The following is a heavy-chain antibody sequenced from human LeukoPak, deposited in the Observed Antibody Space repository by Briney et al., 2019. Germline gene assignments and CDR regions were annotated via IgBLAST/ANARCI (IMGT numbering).Heavy chain of an antibody. CDR1: GGSISSGGYS. CDR2: IYHSGST. J-gene: IGHJ4*02. CDR3: ASFPGYSYGPTGDY. V-gene: IGHV4-30-2*02. D-gene: IGHD5-18*01. Sequence: PSQTLSLTCAVSGGSISSGGYSWSWIRQPPGKGLEWIGYIYHSGSTYYNPSLKSRVTISVDTSKNQFSLKLSSVTAADTAVYYCASFPGYSYGPTGDYWGQGTLVTVSS.